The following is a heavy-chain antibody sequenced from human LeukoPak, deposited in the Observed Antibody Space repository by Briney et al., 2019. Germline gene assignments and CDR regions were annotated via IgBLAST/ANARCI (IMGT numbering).Heavy chain of an antibody. CDR1: GYTFTSYG. CDR2: ISAYNGNT. CDR3: ARDKYYGSGMPPWGY. J-gene: IGHJ4*02. Sequence: GASVKVSCKASGYTFTSYGISWVRQATGQGLEWMGWISAYNGNTNYAQKLQGRVTITTDTSTSTAYMELRSLRSDDTAVYYCARDKYYGSGMPPWGYWGQGTLVTVSS. V-gene: IGHV1-18*01. D-gene: IGHD3-10*01.